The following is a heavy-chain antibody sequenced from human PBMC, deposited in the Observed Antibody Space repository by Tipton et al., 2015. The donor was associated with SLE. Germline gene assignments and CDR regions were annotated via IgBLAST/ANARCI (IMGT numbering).Heavy chain of an antibody. V-gene: IGHV3-48*03. CDR2: ISSSGSTI. J-gene: IGHJ4*02. CDR3: ARGDSSGWYAADY. CDR1: GFTFSSYE. D-gene: IGHD6-19*01. Sequence: GSLRLSCAASGFTFSSYEMNWVRQAPGKGLEWVSYISSSGSTIYYADSVKGRFTISRDNAKNSLYLQMNSLRAEDTAVYYCARGDSSGWYAADYWGQGTLVTVSS.